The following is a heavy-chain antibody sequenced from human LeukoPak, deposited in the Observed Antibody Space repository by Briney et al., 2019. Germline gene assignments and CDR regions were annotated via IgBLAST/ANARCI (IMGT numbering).Heavy chain of an antibody. CDR1: GYTFTSYG. J-gene: IGHJ5*02. CDR2: ISAYNGNT. CDR3: ARDQVGQRGNWFDP. D-gene: IGHD3-10*01. Sequence: GASVKVSCKASGYTFTSYGISWVRQAPGQGLEWMGWISAYNGNTNYAQKFQGRVTITADKSTSTAYMELSSLRSEDTAVYYCARDQVGQRGNWFDPWGQGTLVTVSS. V-gene: IGHV1-18*01.